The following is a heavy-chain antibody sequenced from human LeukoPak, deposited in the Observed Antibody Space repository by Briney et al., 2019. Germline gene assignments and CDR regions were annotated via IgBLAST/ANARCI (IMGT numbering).Heavy chain of an antibody. J-gene: IGHJ4*02. CDR1: GFTFSSYA. V-gene: IGHV1-46*01. CDR2: INPSGGST. CDR3: AKMDHKLGTLDY. D-gene: IGHD5-24*01. Sequence: PGGSLRLSCAASGFTFSSYAMHWVRQAPGQGLEWMGIINPSGGSTSYAQKFQGRVTMTRDTSTSTVYMELSSLRPEDTAVYYCAKMDHKLGTLDYWGQGTLVTVSS.